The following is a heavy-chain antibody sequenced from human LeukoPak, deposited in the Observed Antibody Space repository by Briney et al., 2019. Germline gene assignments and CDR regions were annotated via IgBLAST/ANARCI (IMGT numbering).Heavy chain of an antibody. J-gene: IGHJ4*02. CDR1: GYTFTSYG. D-gene: IGHD6-13*01. CDR2: ISAYNGNT. CDR3: ARAPSPYSSSWYV. Sequence: ASVKVSCKASGYTFTSYGISWVRQAPGQGLEWMGWISAYNGNTNYAQTLQSRVTMTTDTSTSTAYMELRSMRSDDTAVYYCARAPSPYSSSWYVWGQGTLVTVSS. V-gene: IGHV1-18*01.